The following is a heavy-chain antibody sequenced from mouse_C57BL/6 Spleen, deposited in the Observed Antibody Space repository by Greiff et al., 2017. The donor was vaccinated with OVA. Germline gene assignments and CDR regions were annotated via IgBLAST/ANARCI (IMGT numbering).Heavy chain of an antibody. CDR3: ARASPCNPFAY. J-gene: IGHJ3*01. CDR2: ISSGSSTI. Sequence: EVMLVESGGGLVKPGGSLKLSCAASGFTFSDYGMHWVRQAPEKGLEWVAYISSGSSTIYYADTVKGRFTISRDNAKNTLFLQMTSLRSEDTAMYYCARASPCNPFAYWGQGTLVTVSA. V-gene: IGHV5-17*01. CDR1: GFTFSDYG. D-gene: IGHD2-1*01.